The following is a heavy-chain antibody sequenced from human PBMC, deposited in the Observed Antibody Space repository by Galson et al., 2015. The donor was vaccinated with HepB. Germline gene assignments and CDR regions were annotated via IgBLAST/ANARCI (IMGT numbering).Heavy chain of an antibody. V-gene: IGHV5-51*01. CDR3: ARHFLDTTMGNYDY. Sequence: QSGAEVKKPGESLKISCTGSGYSFTSYWIAWVRQMPGKGLEWIGIIYPGDSHTRYNPSFQGQVTFSADRSISTAYLHWSSLKASDTAMYYCARHFLDTTMGNYDYWGQGTLVTVSS. CDR2: IYPGDSHT. J-gene: IGHJ4*02. D-gene: IGHD5-18*01. CDR1: GYSFTSYW.